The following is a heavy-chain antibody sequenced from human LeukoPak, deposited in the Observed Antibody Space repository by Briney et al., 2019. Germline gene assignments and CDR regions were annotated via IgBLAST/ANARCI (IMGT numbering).Heavy chain of an antibody. Sequence: ASETLSLTCAVSGGSIYSHYWGWIRQPPGKGLEWIGDIYYKENTNYNPSHKSRVTISLDTSKNHLSLTLTSVVAADTAIYYCMGRDTGWNYSDYWGQGILVTVSS. V-gene: IGHV4-59*08. CDR3: MGRDTGWNYSDY. J-gene: IGHJ4*02. CDR1: GGSIYSHY. CDR2: IYYKENT. D-gene: IGHD6-19*01.